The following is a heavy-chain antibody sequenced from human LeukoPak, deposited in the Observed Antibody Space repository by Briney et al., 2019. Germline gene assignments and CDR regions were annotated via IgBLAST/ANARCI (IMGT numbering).Heavy chain of an antibody. V-gene: IGHV4-38-2*02. J-gene: IGHJ4*02. CDR2: IYYSGST. CDR3: ARWGRTGSFLDY. Sequence: PSETLSLTCTVSGYSISSGYYWGWIRQPPGKGLEWIGYIYYSGSTNYNPSLKSRVTISVDTSKNQFSLKLSSVTAADTAVYYCARWGRTGSFLDYWGQGTLVTVSS. CDR1: GYSISSGYY. D-gene: IGHD3/OR15-3a*01.